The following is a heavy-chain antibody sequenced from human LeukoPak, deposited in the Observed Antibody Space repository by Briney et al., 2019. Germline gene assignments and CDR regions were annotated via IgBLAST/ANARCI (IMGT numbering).Heavy chain of an antibody. V-gene: IGHV4-59*01. CDR2: IYYSGST. D-gene: IGHD6-19*01. CDR3: ARGPVAFFDY. J-gene: IGHJ4*02. CDR1: GGSISSYY. Sequence: SETLSLTCTVSGGSISSYYWSWIRQPPGKGLEWIGYIYYSGSTNYNPSLKSRVTISVDTSKNQFSLKLSSVTAADTAVYYCARGPVAFFDYWGQGTLVSVSS.